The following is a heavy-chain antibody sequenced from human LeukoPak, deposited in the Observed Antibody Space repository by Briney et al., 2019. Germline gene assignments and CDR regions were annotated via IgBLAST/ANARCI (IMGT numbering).Heavy chain of an antibody. CDR3: AKELGATGRPKYYFDY. CDR2: IRYDGSNK. D-gene: IGHD1-26*01. V-gene: IGHV3-30*02. Sequence: GGSLRLSCAASGFTFSSYAMHWVRQAPGKGLEWVAFIRYDGSNKYYADSVKGRFTISRDNSKNTLYLHINSLRAEDTAVYYCAKELGATGRPKYYFDYWGQGTLVTVSS. CDR1: GFTFSSYA. J-gene: IGHJ4*02.